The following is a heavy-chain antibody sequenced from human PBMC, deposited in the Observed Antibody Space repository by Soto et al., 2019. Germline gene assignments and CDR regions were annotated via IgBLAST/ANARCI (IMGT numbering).Heavy chain of an antibody. CDR2: VNPNTGLT. D-gene: IGHD2-21*02. J-gene: IGHJ5*02. V-gene: IGHV1-2*02. Sequence: WXSVKVSVKASGYTFTALYMNWVRQAPGQGLEWMGWVNPNTGLTKLAQKFQGRVTMTRDTSISTAYMELTRLTSDDTAVYYCTTLRLDPWGQGTLVTVS. CDR1: GYTFTALY. CDR3: TTLRLDP.